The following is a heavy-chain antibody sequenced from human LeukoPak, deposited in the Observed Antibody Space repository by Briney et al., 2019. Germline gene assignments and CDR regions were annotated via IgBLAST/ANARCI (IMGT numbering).Heavy chain of an antibody. CDR3: ARDVEDSSSWSSRFDP. J-gene: IGHJ5*02. CDR1: GGSISSYY. Sequence: SETLSLTCTVSGGSISSYYWSWIRQPPGKGLEWIGYIYYSGRNNYNPSLKSRVTISVDTSKNQFSLKLSSVTAADTAVYYCARDVEDSSSWSSRFDPWGQGTLVTVSS. D-gene: IGHD6-13*01. V-gene: IGHV4-59*12. CDR2: IYYSGRN.